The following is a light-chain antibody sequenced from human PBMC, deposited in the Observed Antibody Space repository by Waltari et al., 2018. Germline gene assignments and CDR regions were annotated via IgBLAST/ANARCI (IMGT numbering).Light chain of an antibody. CDR1: SSDIGNYDL. Sequence: QSALTQPASMSGSPAQSITVSCTGTSSDIGNYDLVSWYQQFPGKAPKLIIYECTERPSGISSRFSGSKSGNTAFLTISGLQAEDEADYHCCSYGGPSSWVFGGGTKLTVL. J-gene: IGLJ3*02. CDR3: CSYGGPSSWV. CDR2: ECT. V-gene: IGLV2-23*01.